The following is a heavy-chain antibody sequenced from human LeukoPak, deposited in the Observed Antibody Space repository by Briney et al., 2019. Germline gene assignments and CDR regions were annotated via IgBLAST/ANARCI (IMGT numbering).Heavy chain of an antibody. Sequence: GGSLRLSCAASGFTFSTYAMSWVRQAPGKGLEWVSAISGSGGSTDYADSVKGRFTISRDNSKNTLYMQMNSLGAEDTAVYYCASYDSSGYYHYFDYWGQGTLVTVSS. CDR3: ASYDSSGYYHYFDY. CDR1: GFTFSTYA. D-gene: IGHD3-22*01. V-gene: IGHV3-23*01. J-gene: IGHJ4*02. CDR2: ISGSGGST.